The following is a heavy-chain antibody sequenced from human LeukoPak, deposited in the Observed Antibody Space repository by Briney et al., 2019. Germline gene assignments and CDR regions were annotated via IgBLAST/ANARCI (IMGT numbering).Heavy chain of an antibody. CDR1: GVTLSGFW. J-gene: IGHJ3*02. V-gene: IGHV3-74*01. Sequence: TGGSLRLSCAPSGVTLSGFWMHWVRRAPGKGLVWVSRWKSDGSSPTYADSVKGRFTISRDNAQNTLYLQMSSLTVEDTAIYYCARSDFLNIWGQGTVVTVSS. D-gene: IGHD3-3*01. CDR3: ARSDFLNI. CDR2: WKSDGSSP.